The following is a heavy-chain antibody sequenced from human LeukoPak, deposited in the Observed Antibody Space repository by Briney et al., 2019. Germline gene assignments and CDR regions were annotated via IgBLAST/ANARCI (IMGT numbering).Heavy chain of an antibody. J-gene: IGHJ4*02. CDR3: VYQVQGVVE. CDR1: IFTFRRYD. D-gene: IGHD2-15*01. Sequence: GVSVRLPCSASIFTFRRYDMHWVRHAPGKALEYVLGISGDGASTYFTDSVKGRFTISRDNSKNTLYVQMTSLRAEDTAVYYCVYQVQGVVEWGQGTLVTVSS. CDR2: ISGDGAST. V-gene: IGHV3-64*05.